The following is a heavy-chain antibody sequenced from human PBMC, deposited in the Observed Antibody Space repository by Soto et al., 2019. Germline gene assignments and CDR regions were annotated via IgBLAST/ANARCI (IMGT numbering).Heavy chain of an antibody. V-gene: IGHV1-69*13. D-gene: IGHD6-19*01. J-gene: IGHJ4*02. CDR2: IIPIFGTA. CDR1: GGTFSSYA. Sequence: SVTVSCKAPGGTFSSYAISWVRQAPGQGLEWMGGIIPIFGTANYAQKFQGRVTITADESTSTAYMELSSLRSEDTAVYYCARVSSGWYLGIDYWGQGTLVTVSS. CDR3: ARVSSGWYLGIDY.